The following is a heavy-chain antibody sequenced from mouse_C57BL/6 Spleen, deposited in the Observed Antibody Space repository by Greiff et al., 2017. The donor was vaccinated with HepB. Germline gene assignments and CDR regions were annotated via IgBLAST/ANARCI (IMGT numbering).Heavy chain of an antibody. J-gene: IGHJ4*01. D-gene: IGHD1-1*01. CDR2: IYPGNSDT. CDR3: TRGDYYGDYAMDY. Sequence: EVQLQQSGTVLARPGASVKMSCKTSSYTFTSYWMHWVKQRPGQGLEWIGAIYPGNSDTSYNQKFKGKAKLTAVTSASTAYMELSSLTNEDSAVYYGTRGDYYGDYAMDYWGQGTSVTVSS. CDR1: SYTFTSYW. V-gene: IGHV1-5*01.